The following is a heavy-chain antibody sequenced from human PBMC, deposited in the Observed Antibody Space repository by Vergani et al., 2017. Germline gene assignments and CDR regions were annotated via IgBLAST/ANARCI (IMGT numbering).Heavy chain of an antibody. D-gene: IGHD4-23*01. Sequence: QVQLVESGGGVVQPGRSLRLSCAASGFTFSSYAMHWVRQAPGKGLEWVAVISYDGSNKYYADSVKGRFTISRDNSKNTLYLQMNSLRAEDTAVYCCARAREDYGGNSGLDYWGQGTLVTVSS. CDR3: ARAREDYGGNSGLDY. V-gene: IGHV3-30*04. J-gene: IGHJ4*02. CDR2: ISYDGSNK. CDR1: GFTFSSYA.